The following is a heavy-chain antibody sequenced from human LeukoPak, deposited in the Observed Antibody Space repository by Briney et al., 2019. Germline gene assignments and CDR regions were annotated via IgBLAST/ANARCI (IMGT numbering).Heavy chain of an antibody. CDR1: GFTFSSYG. J-gene: IGHJ4*02. Sequence: PGGSLTLSCAASGFTFSSYGMHWVRQATGKGLEWVAVIWYDGSNKYHADSVKGRFTLSRDNSKNTLYLQMNSLRAEDTAVYYFAIGYSEGSGSYYCYYCGQGTLVTVSS. V-gene: IGHV3-33*01. CDR3: AIGYSEGSGSYYCYY. D-gene: IGHD3-10*01. CDR2: IWYDGSNK.